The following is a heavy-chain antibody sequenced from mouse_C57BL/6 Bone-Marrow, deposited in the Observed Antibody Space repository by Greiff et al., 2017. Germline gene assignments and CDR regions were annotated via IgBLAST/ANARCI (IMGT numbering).Heavy chain of an antibody. CDR3: ARSYDYDEGFAY. J-gene: IGHJ3*01. D-gene: IGHD2-4*01. CDR1: GYTFTSYW. CDR2: IYPSDSET. Sequence: QVQLQQPGAELVRPGSSVKLSCKASGYTFTSYWMDWVKQRPGQGLEWIGNIYPSDSETHYNQKFKDKATLTVDKSSSTAYMQLSSLTSGDSAVYYCARSYDYDEGFAYWGQGTLVTVSA. V-gene: IGHV1-61*01.